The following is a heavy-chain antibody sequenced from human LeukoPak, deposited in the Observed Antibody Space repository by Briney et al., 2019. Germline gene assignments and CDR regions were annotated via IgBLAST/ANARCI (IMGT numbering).Heavy chain of an antibody. CDR3: AKHEGSYYDKSGYTFDF. Sequence: PSETLSLTCTVSGGSISSYYWSWIRQPPGKGLEWIGYIYNSGFTNYNPSLKSRVTISVDTSKNQFSLKLSSVTAADGAVYYCAKHEGSYYDKSGYTFDFWGQGTLVTVSS. D-gene: IGHD3-22*01. CDR2: IYNSGFT. J-gene: IGHJ4*02. CDR1: GGSISSYY. V-gene: IGHV4-59*08.